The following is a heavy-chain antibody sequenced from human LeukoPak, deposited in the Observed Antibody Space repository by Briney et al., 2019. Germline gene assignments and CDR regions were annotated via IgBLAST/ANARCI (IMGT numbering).Heavy chain of an antibody. CDR1: GYTFTGYY. Sequence: GASVKVSCKASGYTFTGYYMHWVRQAPGQGLEWMGWINPNSGGTNYAQKFQGRVTITADESTSTAYMELSSLRSEDTAVYYCASTVTTRYYYYYMDVWGKGTTVTISS. J-gene: IGHJ6*03. V-gene: IGHV1-2*02. CDR2: INPNSGGT. D-gene: IGHD4-17*01. CDR3: ASTVTTRYYYYYMDV.